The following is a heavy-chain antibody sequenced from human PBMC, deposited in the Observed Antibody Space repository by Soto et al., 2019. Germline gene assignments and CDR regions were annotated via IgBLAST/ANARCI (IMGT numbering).Heavy chain of an antibody. D-gene: IGHD3-22*01. V-gene: IGHV3-53*02. CDR3: ASRPKLPTITTVSCPLDF. CDR1: GFTISDKY. CDR2: INGGGYT. Sequence: EVQLVETGGGLIQPGGSLRLSCAASGFTISDKYMSWVRQAPGKGLEWFSVINGGGYTFYPDSVKGRFTISRDNSENTLYLQMNNLRAEDTAIYYCASRPKLPTITTVSCPLDFCGQGTLVTVSS. J-gene: IGHJ4*02.